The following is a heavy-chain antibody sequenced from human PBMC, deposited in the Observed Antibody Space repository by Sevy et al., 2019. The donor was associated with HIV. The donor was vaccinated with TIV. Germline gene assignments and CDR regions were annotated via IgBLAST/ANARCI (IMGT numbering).Heavy chain of an antibody. J-gene: IGHJ3*02. CDR1: GFTFSTYT. CDR3: ARPYGSGSWEAFDI. V-gene: IGHV3-21*01. CDR2: ITSSSNYI. Sequence: GGSLRLSCAASGFTFSTYTMNWVRQAPGKGLEWVSSITSSSNYIYYAGSVKGRFTISRDNAKDSVYLQMNSLRAEDTAVYYCARPYGSGSWEAFDIWGQGTMVTVSS. D-gene: IGHD3-10*01.